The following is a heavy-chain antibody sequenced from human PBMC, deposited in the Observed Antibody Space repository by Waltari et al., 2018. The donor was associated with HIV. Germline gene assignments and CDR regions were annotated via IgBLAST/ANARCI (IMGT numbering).Heavy chain of an antibody. V-gene: IGHV3-30*04. CDR3: VRRSVPGLDL. J-gene: IGHJ6*02. Sequence: VQSGGGVAQPGRSLRLSCTASGVMISNHAMHWFRQSADKRLEWVAVITYDGGNQFVTDSLKGRFIISRDNARDTLYLEIKLLKVEDSGIYYCVRRSVPGLDLWGQGTTVIVS. D-gene: IGHD6-19*01. CDR1: GVMISNHA. CDR2: ITYDGGNQ.